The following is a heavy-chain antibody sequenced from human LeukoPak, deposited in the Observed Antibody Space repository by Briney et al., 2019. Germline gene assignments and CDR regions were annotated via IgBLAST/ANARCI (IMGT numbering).Heavy chain of an antibody. V-gene: IGHV1-2*02. J-gene: IGHJ4*02. CDR2: INPNSGGT. CDR3: ARDKPAEAALDF. CDR1: GYTFTGYY. Sequence: ASVKVSCRASGYTFTGYYIHWVRQAPGQGLEWMGWINPNSGGTNYAQKFQGRVTMTRDRSINTAYMDLRSLTYDDTAVYYCARDKPAEAALDFWGQGTLVTVSS.